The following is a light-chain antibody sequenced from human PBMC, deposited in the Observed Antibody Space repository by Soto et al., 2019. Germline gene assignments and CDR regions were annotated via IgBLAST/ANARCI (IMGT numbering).Light chain of an antibody. Sequence: DIQMTQSPSTLSASVGYRFTITCRASEGISRWLAWYQQKPGKVPKLLIYATSSLHSGVPSRFSGSGSGTDFTLSISSLQPEDFATYYCQQTHSLPLSFGPGTTGDIK. V-gene: IGKV1-12*01. CDR3: QQTHSLPLS. J-gene: IGKJ3*01. CDR2: ATS. CDR1: EGISRW.